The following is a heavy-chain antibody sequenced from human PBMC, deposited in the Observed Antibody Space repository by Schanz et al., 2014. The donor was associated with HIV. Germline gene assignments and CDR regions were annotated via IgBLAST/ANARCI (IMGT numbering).Heavy chain of an antibody. CDR3: ARVANWDYYGMDV. V-gene: IGHV3-9*01. D-gene: IGHD3-16*01. Sequence: VQLVESGGGVVQPGRSLRLSCAASGFTFSSYAMHWVRQAPGKGLEWVSGISWNSGSIGYADSVKGRFTISRDNAKNSLYLQMNSLRAEDTAVYYCARVANWDYYGMDVWGQGTTVTVSS. CDR1: GFTFSSYA. CDR2: ISWNSGSI. J-gene: IGHJ6*02.